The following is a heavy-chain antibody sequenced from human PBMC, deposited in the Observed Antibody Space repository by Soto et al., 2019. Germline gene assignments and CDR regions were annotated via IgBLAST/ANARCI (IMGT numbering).Heavy chain of an antibody. V-gene: IGHV4-30-4*08. D-gene: IGHD3-3*01. CDR3: ARGVTVFGLVSRFWFDP. J-gene: IGHJ5*02. CDR2: IYYSGST. CDR1: GGSISSGGYY. Sequence: SETLSLTCTVSGGSISSGGYYLTWIRQHPGKGLEWIGYIYYSGSTYYNPSLKSRVVISIDTSRNQFSLRLNSLTAADRAVYFCARGVTVFGLVSRFWFDPWGKGTVVTVSS.